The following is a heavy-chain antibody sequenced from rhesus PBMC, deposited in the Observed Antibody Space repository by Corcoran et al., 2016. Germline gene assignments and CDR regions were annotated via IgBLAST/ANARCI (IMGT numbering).Heavy chain of an antibody. D-gene: IGHD6-13*01. V-gene: IGHV7-193*01. CDR3: ARSQGIAAGFDY. CDR1: GYSFTTYG. CDR2: MTTYTGNP. Sequence: QVQLVQSGPEVKQPGASVKVSCKASGYSFTTYGMNWVRQAPGQGLEWMAWMTTYTGNPTYAQGFTERFVFSMDTSVSTVYLQISSLKAEDTAVYYCARSQGIAAGFDYWGQGVLVTVSS. J-gene: IGHJ4*01.